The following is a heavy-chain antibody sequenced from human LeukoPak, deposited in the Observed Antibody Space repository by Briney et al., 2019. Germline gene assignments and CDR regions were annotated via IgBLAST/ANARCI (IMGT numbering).Heavy chain of an antibody. Sequence: ASVKVSCKTSGYTFTNYGISWVRRAPGQARDWMGWISAYNGNTNYPHKLQGRVTMTTDTATRTAYMELRSMRSDETAVYYCARDYDYVWGSYRHTGYYWGQGTPVTVSS. V-gene: IGHV1-18*01. CDR1: GYTFTNYG. D-gene: IGHD3-16*02. CDR3: ARDYDYVWGSYRHTGYY. J-gene: IGHJ4*02. CDR2: ISAYNGNT.